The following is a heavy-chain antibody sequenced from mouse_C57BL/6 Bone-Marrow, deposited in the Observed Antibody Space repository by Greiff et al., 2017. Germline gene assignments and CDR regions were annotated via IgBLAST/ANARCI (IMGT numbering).Heavy chain of an antibody. CDR1: GFTFSSYT. Sequence: EVKVVESGGGLVKPGGSLTLSCAASGFTFSSYTMSWVRQTPEKRLAWVATISGGGGNTYYPDSVKGRFTISRDNAKNTLYLQMSSLRAEDTALYYCARSPFAYWGQGTLVTVSA. V-gene: IGHV5-9*01. J-gene: IGHJ3*01. CDR3: ARSPFAY. CDR2: ISGGGGNT.